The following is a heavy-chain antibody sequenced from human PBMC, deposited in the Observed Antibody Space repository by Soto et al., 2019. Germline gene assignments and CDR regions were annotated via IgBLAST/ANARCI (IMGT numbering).Heavy chain of an antibody. D-gene: IGHD3-22*01. J-gene: IGHJ4*02. CDR3: ARQIYDSDTGPNFQYYFDS. CDR1: GYSFAGYW. Sequence: ALKISCKGSGYSFAGYWITWVRQKPGKGLEWMGRIDPSDSQTYYSPSFRGHVTISVTKSITTVFLQWSSLRASDTAMYYCARQIYDSDTGPNFQYYFDSWGQGTPVTVSS. V-gene: IGHV5-10-1*01. CDR2: IDPSDSQT.